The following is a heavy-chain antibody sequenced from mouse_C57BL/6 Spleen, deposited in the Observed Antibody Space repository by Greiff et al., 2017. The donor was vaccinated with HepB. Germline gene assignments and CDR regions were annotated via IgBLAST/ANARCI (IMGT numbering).Heavy chain of an antibody. CDR3: TGGGAY. V-gene: IGHV1-15*01. D-gene: IGHD1-1*02. CDR2: IDPETGGT. Sequence: QVQLQPSGAELVRPGASVTLSCKASGYTFTDYEMHWVKQTPVHGLEWIGAIDPETGGTAYNQKFKGKAILTADKSSSTAYMELRSLTAEDSAVYYCTGGGAYWGQGTLVTVSA. CDR1: GYTFTDYE. J-gene: IGHJ3*01.